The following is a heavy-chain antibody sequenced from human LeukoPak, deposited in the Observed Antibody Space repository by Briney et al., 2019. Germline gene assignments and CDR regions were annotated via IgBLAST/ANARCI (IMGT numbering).Heavy chain of an antibody. CDR3: AKGWYELDY. D-gene: IGHD6-13*01. Sequence: PGGSLRPSCAASGFTFSSYAMSWVRQAPGKGLEWVSVISGSGGSTYYADSVRGRFTISRDNSKNTLFLQMNSLRAEDTAVYYCAKGWYELDYWGQGTLVTVSS. CDR1: GFTFSSYA. CDR2: ISGSGGST. V-gene: IGHV3-23*01. J-gene: IGHJ4*02.